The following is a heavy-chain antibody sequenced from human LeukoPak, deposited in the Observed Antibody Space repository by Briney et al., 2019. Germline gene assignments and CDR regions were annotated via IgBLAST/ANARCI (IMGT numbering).Heavy chain of an antibody. CDR1: GGSISSLTYY. CDR2: VYYSGTT. CDR3: AGYSAGWSSGGGY. V-gene: IGHV4-39*01. J-gene: IGHJ4*02. D-gene: IGHD6-19*01. Sequence: SETLSLTCTVSGGSISSLTYYWGWFRQPPGKGLKWVASVYYSGTTYYSPSLKSRVAISVNRSNNQFSLRLNSVTAADTAVYFCAGYSAGWSSGGGYWGQGTLVTVSS.